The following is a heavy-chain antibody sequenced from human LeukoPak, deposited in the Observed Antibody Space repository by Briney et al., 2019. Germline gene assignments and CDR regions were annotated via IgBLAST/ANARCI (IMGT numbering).Heavy chain of an antibody. V-gene: IGHV4-59*01. J-gene: IGHJ6*03. D-gene: IGHD6-6*01. CDR3: ERGRQYSTTSYYYYYYMDV. CDR2: IYYIGST. Sequence: PSETLSLTCSVSGGSISSYYWSWIRQPPGKGLEWGGYIYYIGSTNYNPSLKSRVTISVDTSKNQFSLKMSSVTAADTDVYYCERGRQYSTTSYYYYYYMDVWGKGTTVTVSS. CDR1: GGSISSYY.